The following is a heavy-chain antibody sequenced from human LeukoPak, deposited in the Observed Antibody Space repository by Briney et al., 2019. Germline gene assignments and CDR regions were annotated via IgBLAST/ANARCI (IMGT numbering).Heavy chain of an antibody. CDR2: ISYDGSNK. J-gene: IGHJ4*02. Sequence: GRSLRLSCAASGFTFSSYAMHWVRQAPGKGLEWVAVISYDGSNKYYADSVKGRLTISRDNSKNTLYLQMNSLRAEDTAVCYCARAPYSSSWPAHFDYWGQGTLVTVSS. D-gene: IGHD6-13*01. V-gene: IGHV3-30*01. CDR1: GFTFSSYA. CDR3: ARAPYSSSWPAHFDY.